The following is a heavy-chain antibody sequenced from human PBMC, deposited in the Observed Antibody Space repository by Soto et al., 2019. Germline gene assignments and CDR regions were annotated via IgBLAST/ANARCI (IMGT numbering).Heavy chain of an antibody. V-gene: IGHV1-46*01. D-gene: IGHD3-10*01. CDR2: ISPSGGST. Sequence: ASVKVSCKASGYTFTSYYMHWVRQAPGQGLEWMGIISPSGGSTSYAQKFQGRVTMTRDTSTSTVYMELSSLRSEDTAVYYCARGGGVITMVRLNWFDPWGQGTLVTVSS. CDR1: GYTFTSYY. J-gene: IGHJ5*02. CDR3: ARGGGVITMVRLNWFDP.